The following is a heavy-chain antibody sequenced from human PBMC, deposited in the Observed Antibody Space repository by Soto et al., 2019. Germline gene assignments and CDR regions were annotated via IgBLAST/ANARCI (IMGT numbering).Heavy chain of an antibody. Sequence: ASVKVSCKASGYTFTSYAMHWVRQAPGQRLEWMGWINAGNGNTKYSQKFQGRVTITRDTSASTAYMELSSLRSEDTAVYYCARNPSYYDSSGYYFGYWGQGTLVTVSS. CDR2: INAGNGNT. CDR3: ARNPSYYDSSGYYFGY. V-gene: IGHV1-3*01. CDR1: GYTFTSYA. J-gene: IGHJ4*02. D-gene: IGHD3-22*01.